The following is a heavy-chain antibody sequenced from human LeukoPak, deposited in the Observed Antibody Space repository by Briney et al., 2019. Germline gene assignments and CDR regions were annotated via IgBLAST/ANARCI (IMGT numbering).Heavy chain of an antibody. J-gene: IGHJ3*01. Sequence: GRSLRLSCAASGFTFSTYGMHWVRQAPGKGLEWVAVIWFDGSNQYYVDSVRGRFSISRDNSKNTLYLQMNTLRAEDTGVYYCARDRGSGDSFDLWGQGAMVTVS. D-gene: IGHD6-19*01. CDR1: GFTFSTYG. CDR3: ARDRGSGDSFDL. CDR2: IWFDGSNQ. V-gene: IGHV3-33*01.